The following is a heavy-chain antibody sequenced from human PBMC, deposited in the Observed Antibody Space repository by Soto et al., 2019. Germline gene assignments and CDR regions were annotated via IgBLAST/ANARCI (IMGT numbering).Heavy chain of an antibody. CDR3: ARGGRVIIHWFDP. Sequence: QVQLQESGPGLVKPSQTLSLTCTVSGGSISSGEYYWSWIRQPPGKGLEWIGYIYYSGSTYYSPSLKSRLTMSVDTSKNQFSLKLSSVTAADSAVYYCARGGRVIIHWFDPWGQGTLVTVSS. J-gene: IGHJ5*02. CDR1: GGSISSGEYY. V-gene: IGHV4-30-4*08. D-gene: IGHD3-3*01. CDR2: IYYSGST.